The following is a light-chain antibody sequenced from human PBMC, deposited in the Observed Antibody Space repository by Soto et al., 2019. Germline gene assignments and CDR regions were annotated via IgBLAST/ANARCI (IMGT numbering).Light chain of an antibody. V-gene: IGLV1-51*01. CDR2: DNN. Sequence: QSVLTQPPSVSAATGQTVTISCSGSSSNIGKNYVSWYQQLPGTAPKLLIYDNNKRPSGIPDRFSGSKSGTSATLGITGLQTGDEADYYCGTWDTSLSAGQGVFGGGTKLTVL. CDR3: GTWDTSLSAGQGV. J-gene: IGLJ2*01. CDR1: SSNIGKNY.